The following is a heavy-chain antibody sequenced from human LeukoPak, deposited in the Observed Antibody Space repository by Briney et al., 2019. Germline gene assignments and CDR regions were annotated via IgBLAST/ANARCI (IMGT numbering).Heavy chain of an antibody. J-gene: IGHJ4*02. CDR3: ARGNYYYDT. V-gene: IGHV6-1*01. CDR1: GDSVSSYGAA. Sequence: SQTLSLTCAISGDSVSSYGAAWIWIRQSPSRGLEWLGRTYYRSKWYNDFAVSVRSRLTINPDTSKNQFSLQLNSVTPEDTAVYYCARGNYYYDTWAQGILVTVSS. D-gene: IGHD3-10*01. CDR2: TYYRSKWYN.